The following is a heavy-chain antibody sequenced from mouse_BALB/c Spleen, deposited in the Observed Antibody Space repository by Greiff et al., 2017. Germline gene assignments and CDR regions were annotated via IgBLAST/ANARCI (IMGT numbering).Heavy chain of an antibody. CDR1: GYTFTDYY. Sequence: VQLQQSGPELVRPGASVKISCKASGYTFTDYYMHWVKQSPGQSLEWIGYIYPYNGGTGYNQKFKSKATLTVDNSSSTAYMELRSLTSEDSAVYYCARGGYEGYLDDWGEGTTVTVSS. CDR2: IYPYNGGT. J-gene: IGHJ1*01. D-gene: IGHD2-10*02. V-gene: IGHV1S29*02. CDR3: ARGGYEGYLDD.